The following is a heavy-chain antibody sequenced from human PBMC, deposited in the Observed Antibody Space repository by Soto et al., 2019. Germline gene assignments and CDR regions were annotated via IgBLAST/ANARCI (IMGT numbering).Heavy chain of an antibody. CDR1: GFTFSSYA. CDR2: ISGSGGST. V-gene: IGHV3-23*01. CDR3: AKEGVRVPARSYYFDY. Sequence: GGSLRLSCAASGFTFSSYAMSWVRQAPGKGLEWVSAISGSGGSTYYADSVKGRFTISRDNSKNTLYLQMNSLRAEDTAVYYCAKEGVRVPARSYYFDYWGQGTLVTVSS. J-gene: IGHJ4*02. D-gene: IGHD2-2*01.